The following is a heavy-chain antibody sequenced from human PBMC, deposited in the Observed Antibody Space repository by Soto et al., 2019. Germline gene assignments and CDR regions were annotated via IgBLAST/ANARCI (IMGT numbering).Heavy chain of an antibody. CDR3: ANVHDYGDY. CDR1: GFTFSSYA. J-gene: IGHJ4*02. Sequence: GGSLRLSCAAPGFTFSSYAMSWVRQAPGKGLEWVSAISGSGGSTYYADSVKGRFTISRDNSKNTLYLQMNSLRADDTAVYYCANVHDYGDYWGQGTLVTVSS. CDR2: ISGSGGST. V-gene: IGHV3-23*01.